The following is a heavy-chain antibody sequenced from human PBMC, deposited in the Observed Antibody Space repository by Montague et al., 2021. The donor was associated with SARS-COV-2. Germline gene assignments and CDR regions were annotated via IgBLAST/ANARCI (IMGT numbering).Heavy chain of an antibody. CDR2: INNSCST. J-gene: IGHJ6*02. CDR3: ARGARVFVMLAIDYDYGMDV. D-gene: IGHD2-8*01. V-gene: IGHV4-34*04. Sequence: SETLSLTCTVSGGSISGYYWNWIRQPPGKGLEWIGDINNSCSTNNYPSXXLRGTITLDTSTNKYSLTLSTVTAADTAAAYCARGARVFVMLAIDYDYGMDVWGQGTMVTVSS. CDR1: GGSISGYY.